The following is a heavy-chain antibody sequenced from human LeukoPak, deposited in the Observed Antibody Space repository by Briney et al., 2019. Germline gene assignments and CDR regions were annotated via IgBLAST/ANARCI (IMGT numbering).Heavy chain of an antibody. CDR1: GFTFSSYA. V-gene: IGHV3-23*01. D-gene: IGHD6-13*01. Sequence: PGGSLRLSCAASGFTFSSYAMSWVRQAPGKGLEWVSAISGSGGSTYYADSVKGRFTISRDNSKNTLYLQMNSLRAEDTAVYYCAKDREYGIAAAGRVDYWGQGTLVTVSS. CDR3: AKDREYGIAAAGRVDY. J-gene: IGHJ4*02. CDR2: ISGSGGST.